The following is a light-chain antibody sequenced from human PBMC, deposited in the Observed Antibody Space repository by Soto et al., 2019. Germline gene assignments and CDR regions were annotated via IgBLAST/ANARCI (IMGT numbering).Light chain of an antibody. CDR1: QSVSSSY. J-gene: IGKJ1*01. Sequence: EIVLTQSPGTLSLSPGERATLSCRASQSVSSSYLAWYQQKPGQAPRFLIYGASSRATGIPDRFSGSGSGKDFTLTISRLEPEDFAVYYCQQYGHSPRTFGQGTKVEIK. V-gene: IGKV3-20*01. CDR2: GAS. CDR3: QQYGHSPRT.